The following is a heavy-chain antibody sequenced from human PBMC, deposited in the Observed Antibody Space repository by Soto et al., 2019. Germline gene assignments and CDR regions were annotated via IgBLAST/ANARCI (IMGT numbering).Heavy chain of an antibody. CDR2: IYYTGST. CDR1: GGSISSSSYY. J-gene: IGHJ5*02. CDR3: ARRRGYSYGLSWFAP. D-gene: IGHD5-18*01. V-gene: IGHV4-39*01. Sequence: QVQLQESGPGLVKPSETLSLTCTVSGGSISSSSYYWGWIRQPPGKGLEWIGNIYYTGSTYYNPSLKSRITISVDTSKNQSSLKLSSVTAADTALYYCARRRGYSYGLSWFAPWGQGTLVTVSS.